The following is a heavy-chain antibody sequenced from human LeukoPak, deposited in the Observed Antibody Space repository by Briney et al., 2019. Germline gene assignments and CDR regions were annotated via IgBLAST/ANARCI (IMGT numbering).Heavy chain of an antibody. J-gene: IGHJ4*02. CDR2: IKNGGGRT. D-gene: IGHD3-10*01. CDR3: AKEYYGCFDY. Sequence: GGSLRLSCTVSGLTFRDYAMSWVRLAPGKGLEWISTIKNGGGRTSYRTNYADSVKGRLTISRDDSMNTVFLQMNSLRAEDTAVYYCAKEYYGCFDYWGQGALVTVSS. CDR1: GLTFRDYA. V-gene: IGHV3-23*01.